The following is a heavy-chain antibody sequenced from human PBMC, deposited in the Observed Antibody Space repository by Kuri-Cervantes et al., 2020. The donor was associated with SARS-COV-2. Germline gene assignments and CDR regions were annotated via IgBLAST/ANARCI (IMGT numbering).Heavy chain of an antibody. D-gene: IGHD3-22*01. CDR3: ARDYYDSKSY. V-gene: IGHV3-30-3*01. Sequence: GESLKISCAASGFTFSNYAMHWVRQAPGKGLEWVAVISYDGSNKYYADSVKGRFTISRDNSKNTVYLQMNSLRAEDTAVYYCARDYYDSKSYWGQGTLVTVSS. J-gene: IGHJ4*02. CDR1: GFTFSNYA. CDR2: ISYDGSNK.